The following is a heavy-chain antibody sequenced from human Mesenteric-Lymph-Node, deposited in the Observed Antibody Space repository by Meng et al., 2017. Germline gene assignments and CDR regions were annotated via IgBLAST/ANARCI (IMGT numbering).Heavy chain of an antibody. Sequence: GSLRLSCTVSGGSISSYYWSWIRQPPGKGLEWIGYIYYSGSTNYNPSLKSRVTISVDTSKNQFSLKLSSVTAADTAVYYCARGVSSGWYDYWGQGTLVTVSS. CDR1: GGSISSYY. CDR2: IYYSGST. V-gene: IGHV4-59*01. CDR3: ARGVSSGWYDY. J-gene: IGHJ4*02. D-gene: IGHD6-19*01.